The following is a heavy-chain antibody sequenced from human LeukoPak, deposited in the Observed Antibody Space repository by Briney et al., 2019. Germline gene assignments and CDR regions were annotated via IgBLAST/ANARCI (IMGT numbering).Heavy chain of an antibody. Sequence: SETLSLTCTVSGGSISSYYWSWIRQPPGKGLEWIGYIYYSGSTNYNPSLKSRVTISVDTSKNQFSLKLSSVTAADTAVYYCARGGSYYIPRFDYWGQGTLVTVSS. D-gene: IGHD1-26*01. J-gene: IGHJ4*02. V-gene: IGHV4-59*01. CDR1: GGSISSYY. CDR3: ARGGSYYIPRFDY. CDR2: IYYSGST.